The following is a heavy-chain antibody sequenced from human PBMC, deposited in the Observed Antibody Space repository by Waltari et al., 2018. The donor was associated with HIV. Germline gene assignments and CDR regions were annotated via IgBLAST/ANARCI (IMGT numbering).Heavy chain of an antibody. J-gene: IGHJ4*02. Sequence: QVQLVQSGAEVKKPGSSVKVSCKASGGTFSSYAISWVRLAPGQGLEWMGGIIPIFGTANYAQKFQGRVTITADESTSTAYMELSSLRSEDTAVYYCVRGENRGMVRGVADYWGQGTLVTVSS. CDR1: GGTFSSYA. CDR2: IIPIFGTA. D-gene: IGHD3-10*01. CDR3: VRGENRGMVRGVADY. V-gene: IGHV1-69*01.